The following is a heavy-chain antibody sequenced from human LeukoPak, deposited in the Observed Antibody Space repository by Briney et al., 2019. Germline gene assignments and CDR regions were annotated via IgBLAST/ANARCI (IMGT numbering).Heavy chain of an antibody. Sequence: PGGSLRLSCAASGFTFSSYAMHWVRQAPGKGLEWVAVISYDGSNKYYADSVKGRFTISRDNSKNTLYLQMNSLRAEDTAVYYCARGPSPNYYDSSGFDYWGQGTLVTVSS. V-gene: IGHV3-30-3*01. CDR3: ARGPSPNYYDSSGFDY. D-gene: IGHD3-22*01. J-gene: IGHJ4*02. CDR2: ISYDGSNK. CDR1: GFTFSSYA.